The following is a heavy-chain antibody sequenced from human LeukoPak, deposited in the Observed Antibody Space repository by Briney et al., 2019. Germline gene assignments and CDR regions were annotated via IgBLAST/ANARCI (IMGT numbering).Heavy chain of an antibody. CDR2: IIPKYSAS. CDR3: VRPDRIFGVPAAFDA. D-gene: IGHD3-3*02. Sequence: VASVKVSCKASGGSFSDYPINWVRQDPGQGLEWLGGIIPKYSASNYAQAFQGRVTITADESTNTVYMGMSGLRPDDTAVYYCVRPDRIFGVPAAFDAWGQGTLVAVSS. CDR1: GGSFSDYP. V-gene: IGHV1-69*13. J-gene: IGHJ3*01.